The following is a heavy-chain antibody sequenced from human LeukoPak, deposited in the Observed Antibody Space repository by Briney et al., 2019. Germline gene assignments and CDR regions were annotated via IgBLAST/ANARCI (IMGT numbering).Heavy chain of an antibody. CDR2: MSSSDSII. D-gene: IGHD5-12*01. V-gene: IGHV3-11*01. CDR1: GFTFSDYY. J-gene: IGHJ4*02. Sequence: GGSLRLSCAASGFTFSDYYMSWIRQTPGKGLEWLSYMSSSDSIIWYADSVKGRFTISRDNAKNSLYLQMNSLRAEDTAVYYCANGYSYVRTYWGQGTLVTVSS. CDR3: ANGYSYVRTY.